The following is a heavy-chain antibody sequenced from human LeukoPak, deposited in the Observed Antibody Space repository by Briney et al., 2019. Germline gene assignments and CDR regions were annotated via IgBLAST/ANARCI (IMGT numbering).Heavy chain of an antibody. CDR3: ARGSLGSPLGL. CDR1: GFTFSSYA. V-gene: IGHV3-7*01. CDR2: IKQDGSEK. Sequence: GGSLRLSCAASGFTFSSYAMSWVRQAPGKGLEWVANIKQDGSEKYYVDSVKGRFTISRDNAKNSLYLQMNSLRAEDTAVYYCARGSLGSPLGLWGQGTLVTVSS. D-gene: IGHD6-13*01. J-gene: IGHJ4*02.